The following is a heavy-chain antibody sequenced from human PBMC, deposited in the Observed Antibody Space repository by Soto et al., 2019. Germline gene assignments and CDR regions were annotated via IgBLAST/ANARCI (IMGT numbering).Heavy chain of an antibody. CDR1: GFTFSDYY. Sequence: GGLRLSCAASGFTFSDYYMSWIRQAPGKGLEWVSYISSSGSTIYYADSVKGRFTISRDNAKNSLYLQMNSLRAEDTAVYYCARATYYDFWSGYHYYYGMDVWGQGXTVTVYS. D-gene: IGHD3-3*01. CDR2: ISSSGSTI. J-gene: IGHJ6*02. CDR3: ARATYYDFWSGYHYYYGMDV. V-gene: IGHV3-11*01.